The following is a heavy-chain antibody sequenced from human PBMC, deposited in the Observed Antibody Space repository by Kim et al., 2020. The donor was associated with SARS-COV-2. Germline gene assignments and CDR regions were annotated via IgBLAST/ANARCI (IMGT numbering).Heavy chain of an antibody. J-gene: IGHJ6*02. CDR1: GGSISSSSYY. CDR3: ASHKVTYSSSWSRHYDYYYGMDV. V-gene: IGHV4-39*01. CDR2: IYYSGST. D-gene: IGHD6-13*01. Sequence: SETLSLTCTVSGGSISSSSYYWGWIRQPPGKGLEWIGSIYYSGSTYYNPSLKSRVTISVDTSKNQFSLKLSSVTAADTAVYYCASHKVTYSSSWSRHYDYYYGMDVWGQGTTVTVSS.